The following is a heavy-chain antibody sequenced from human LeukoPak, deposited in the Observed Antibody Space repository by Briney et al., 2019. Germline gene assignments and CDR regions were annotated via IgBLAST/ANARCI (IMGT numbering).Heavy chain of an antibody. CDR3: ARDRPYYDILTGFYTDAFDM. V-gene: IGHV3-7*01. D-gene: IGHD3-9*01. CDR2: IKQDGSEK. CDR1: GFTFSSYW. J-gene: IGHJ3*02. Sequence: GGSLRLSCAASGFTFSSYWMSWVRQAPGKGLEWVANIKQDGSEKYYVDSVKGRFTISRDNAKNSLYLQMNSLRAEDTAVYYCARDRPYYDILTGFYTDAFDMWGQGTMVTVSS.